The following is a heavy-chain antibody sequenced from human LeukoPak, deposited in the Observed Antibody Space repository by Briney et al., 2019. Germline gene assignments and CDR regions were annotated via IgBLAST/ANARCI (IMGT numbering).Heavy chain of an antibody. V-gene: IGHV4-30-2*01. CDR3: ARESYGMFDY. D-gene: IGHD5-18*01. CDR1: GGSISSGGYS. CDR2: IYHSGST. J-gene: IGHJ4*02. Sequence: PSQTLSLTCAVSGGSISSGGYSWGWIRQPPGKGLEWIGYIYHSGSTYYNPSLKSRVTISVDRSKNQFSLKLSSVTAADTAVYYCARESYGMFDYWGQGTLVTVSS.